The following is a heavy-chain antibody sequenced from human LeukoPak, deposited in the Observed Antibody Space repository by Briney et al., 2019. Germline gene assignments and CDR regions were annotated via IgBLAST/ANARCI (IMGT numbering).Heavy chain of an antibody. D-gene: IGHD3-3*01. CDR2: ISYDGSNK. CDR1: GFTFSSYA. J-gene: IGHJ4*02. Sequence: GRSLRLSCAASGFTFSSYAMHWVRQAPGKGLEWVAVISYDGSNKYYADSVKGRFTISRDNSKNTLYLQMNSLRAEDTAVYYCARDSHLYYDFWSGYNFDSWGQGTLVTVSS. CDR3: ARDSHLYYDFWSGYNFDS. V-gene: IGHV3-30*04.